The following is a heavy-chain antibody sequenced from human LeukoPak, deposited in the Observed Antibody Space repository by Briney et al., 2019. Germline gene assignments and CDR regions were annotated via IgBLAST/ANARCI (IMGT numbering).Heavy chain of an antibody. CDR3: ARGAHGGFDY. D-gene: IGHD4-23*01. J-gene: IGHJ4*02. V-gene: IGHV3-21*01. CDR1: GFTFSSYS. Sequence: GGSLRLSCAASGFTFSSYSTNWVRQAPGKGLEWVSSISSSSSYIYYADSVKGRFTISRDNAKNSLYLQMNSLRAEDTAVYYCARGAHGGFDYWGQGTLVTVSS. CDR2: ISSSSSYI.